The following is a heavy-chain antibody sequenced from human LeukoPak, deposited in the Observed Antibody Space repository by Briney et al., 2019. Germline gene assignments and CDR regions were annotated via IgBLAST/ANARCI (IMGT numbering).Heavy chain of an antibody. D-gene: IGHD6-19*01. J-gene: IGHJ4*02. Sequence: PSETLSLTCTVSGGSVSSWYWSWIRQPPGKGLEWIGYIYDSGNTNYNPSLKSRVTISIDTSKNQFSLRLTSVTAADTATYHCARETSLTGYASGLGFNYWGQGILVTASS. CDR1: GGSVSSWY. CDR2: IYDSGNT. CDR3: ARETSLTGYASGLGFNY. V-gene: IGHV4-59*02.